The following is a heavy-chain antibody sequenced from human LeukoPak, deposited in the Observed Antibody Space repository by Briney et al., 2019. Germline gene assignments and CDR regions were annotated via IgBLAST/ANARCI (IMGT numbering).Heavy chain of an antibody. CDR1: GFSFSNDW. D-gene: IGHD2-2*01. CDR3: ARDHAYRTDY. J-gene: IGHJ4*02. Sequence: GGSLRLSCAASGFSFSNDWMCWFRQAPGKGLEWVANINQDESKRYYVDSVKGRFTISRDNAKNSLYLQMSSLRAEDTAVYYCARDHAYRTDYWGQGTLVTVSS. V-gene: IGHV3-7*01. CDR2: INQDESKR.